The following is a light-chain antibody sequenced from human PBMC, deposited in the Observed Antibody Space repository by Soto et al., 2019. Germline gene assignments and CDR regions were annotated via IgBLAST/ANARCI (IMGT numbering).Light chain of an antibody. J-gene: IGKJ3*01. V-gene: IGKV3-20*01. CDR2: GAT. Sequence: EIALTQSQATLSLLPGERATLSGRASQSVSSTYLVWYQQKPGQAPRLLIYGATSRASGIPDRFSGSGSGTDFTLTISGLEPEDFAVYYCQQFGDSLTFGPGTKVDI. CDR3: QQFGDSLT. CDR1: QSVSSTY.